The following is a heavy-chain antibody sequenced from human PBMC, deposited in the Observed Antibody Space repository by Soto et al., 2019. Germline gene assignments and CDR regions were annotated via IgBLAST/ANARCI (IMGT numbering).Heavy chain of an antibody. V-gene: IGHV4-30-2*01. Sequence: QLQLQESGSGLVKPSQTLSLTCAVSGGSISSGGYSWSLIRQPPGKGLEWIGYIYHSESTYYNPSLKRRATISVARTKNQFSLKLSSVTAAATAVYYCARGQVVAAQHWGQGTLVTVSS. D-gene: IGHD2-15*01. CDR1: GGSISSGGYS. CDR2: IYHSEST. J-gene: IGHJ4*02. CDR3: ARGQVVAAQH.